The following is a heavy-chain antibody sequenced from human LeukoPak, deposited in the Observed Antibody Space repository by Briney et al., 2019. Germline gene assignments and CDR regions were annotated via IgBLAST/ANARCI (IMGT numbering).Heavy chain of an antibody. Sequence: GRSLRLSCAASGFTFSSYGMHWVRQAPGKGLEWVAVISYDGSNKYYADSVKGRFTISRDNSKNTLYLQMDSLRAEDTAVYYCARGDYYGSGSSYNWFDPWGQGTLVTVSS. V-gene: IGHV3-30*03. D-gene: IGHD3-10*01. CDR1: GFTFSSYG. CDR2: ISYDGSNK. J-gene: IGHJ5*02. CDR3: ARGDYYGSGSSYNWFDP.